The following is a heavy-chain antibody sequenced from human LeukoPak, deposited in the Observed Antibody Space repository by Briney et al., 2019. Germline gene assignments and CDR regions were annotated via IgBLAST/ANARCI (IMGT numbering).Heavy chain of an antibody. CDR1: GFTFSSYG. J-gene: IGHJ4*02. D-gene: IGHD2-21*01. CDR3: AKDLNRGLPDY. CDR2: MSYDGSK. V-gene: IGHV3-30*18. Sequence: PGGSLRLSCAASGFTFSSYGMHWVRQAPGKGLEWVAVMSYDGSKYYADSVKGRFTISRDNSKNTLYLQMSSLRAEDTAVYYCAKDLNRGLPDYWGQGTLVTVS.